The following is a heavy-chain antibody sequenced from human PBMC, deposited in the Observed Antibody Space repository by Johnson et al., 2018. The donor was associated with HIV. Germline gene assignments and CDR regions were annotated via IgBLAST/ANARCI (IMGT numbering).Heavy chain of an antibody. J-gene: IGHJ3*02. CDR3: ARDSYYYDTGGAFDI. CDR1: GFTFSSYA. CDR2: ISYDGSNK. Sequence: QVQLVESGGGLVQPGGSLRLSCAASGFTFSSYAMHWVRQAPGKGLDWVAVISYDGSNKYYADSVKGRFTISRDNSKNTLYLQMNSLRAEDTAVYYCARDSYYYDTGGAFDIWGQGTMVTVSS. V-gene: IGHV3-30*04. D-gene: IGHD3-22*01.